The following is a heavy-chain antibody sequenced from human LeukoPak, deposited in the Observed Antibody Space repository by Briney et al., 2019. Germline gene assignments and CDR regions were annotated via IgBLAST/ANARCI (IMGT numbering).Heavy chain of an antibody. CDR2: IKQDGREK. Sequence: GGSLRLSCAASGFTFSSYGMSWVRQAPGKGLEWVANIKQDGREKYYVDSVKGRFTISRDNTKKSLYLQMNTLRAEDTAVYYCARFRTAMQLWKGYYFDYWGQGTLVTVSS. CDR1: GFTFSSYG. D-gene: IGHD5-18*01. V-gene: IGHV3-7*01. J-gene: IGHJ4*02. CDR3: ARFRTAMQLWKGYYFDY.